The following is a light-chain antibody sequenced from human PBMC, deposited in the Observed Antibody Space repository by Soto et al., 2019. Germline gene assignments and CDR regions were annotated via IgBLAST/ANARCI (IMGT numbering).Light chain of an antibody. J-gene: IGKJ5*01. CDR2: WSS. Sequence: DIVMTQSPDSLAVSLGERATINCKSSQSVLYSSSNKNFLAWYQQKPGQPPKLLIYWSSTRQSGVPDRFSGSGSGTEFTLPISSLQAEDVAVYYCQQYYSAPFTFGQGTRLEIK. CDR1: QSVLYSSSNKNF. CDR3: QQYYSAPFT. V-gene: IGKV4-1*01.